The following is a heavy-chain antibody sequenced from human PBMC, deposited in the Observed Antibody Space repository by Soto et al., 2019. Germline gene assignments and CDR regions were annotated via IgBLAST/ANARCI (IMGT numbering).Heavy chain of an antibody. CDR2: ISWNSGSI. CDR3: AKDGDYYGSGSYYSYAFDI. V-gene: IGHV3-9*01. D-gene: IGHD3-10*01. J-gene: IGHJ3*02. CDR1: GFTFDDYA. Sequence: GGSLRLSCAASGFTFDDYAMHWVRQAPGKGLEWVSGISWNSGSIGYADSVKGRFTISRDNAKNSLYLQMNSLRAEDTALYYCAKDGDYYGSGSYYSYAFDIWGQGTMVTVSS.